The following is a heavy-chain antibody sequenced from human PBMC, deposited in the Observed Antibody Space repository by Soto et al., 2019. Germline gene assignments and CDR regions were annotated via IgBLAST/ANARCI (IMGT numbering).Heavy chain of an antibody. CDR3: ARKATLRYYYYGMDV. Sequence: GSLRLSCAASGFTFSSYEMNWVRQAPGKGLEWVSYISSSGSTIYYADSVKGRFTISRDNAKNSLYLQMNSLRAEDTAVYYCARKATLRYYYYGMDVWGQGTTVTVSS. J-gene: IGHJ6*02. CDR1: GFTFSSYE. CDR2: ISSSGSTI. D-gene: IGHD1-26*01. V-gene: IGHV3-48*03.